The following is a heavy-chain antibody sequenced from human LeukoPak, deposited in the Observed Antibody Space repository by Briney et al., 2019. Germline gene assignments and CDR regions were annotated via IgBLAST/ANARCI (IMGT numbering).Heavy chain of an antibody. Sequence: PGGSLRLSCAASGFTFSSNSMNWVRQAPGKGLEWVSSISSSSSYIYYADSVKGRFTNSRDNAKNSLYLQMNSLRAEDTAVYYCARDSVRGGRYGMDVWGQGTTVTVSS. CDR3: ARDSVRGGRYGMDV. V-gene: IGHV3-21*01. D-gene: IGHD3-10*01. CDR2: ISSSSSYI. CDR1: GFTFSSNS. J-gene: IGHJ6*02.